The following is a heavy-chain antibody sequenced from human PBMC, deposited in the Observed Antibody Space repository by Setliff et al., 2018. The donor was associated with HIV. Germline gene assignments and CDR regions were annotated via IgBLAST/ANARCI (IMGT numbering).Heavy chain of an antibody. CDR2: IHYSGIT. D-gene: IGHD3-9*01. CDR1: RDSINGHW. J-gene: IGHJ3*02. V-gene: IGHV4-59*11. CDR3: ARYKCINFACVGFDI. Sequence: SETLSLTCTVSRDSINGHWWSWIRQPPGKGLEWTGSIHYSGITHYNPSLKSRLTMSVATSNNQVSLKLTSVTAAATAVYYCARYKCINFACVGFDIWGQGTVVTVSS.